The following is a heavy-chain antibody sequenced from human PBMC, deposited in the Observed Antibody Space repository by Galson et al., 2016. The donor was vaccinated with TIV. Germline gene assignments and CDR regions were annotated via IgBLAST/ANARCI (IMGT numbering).Heavy chain of an antibody. D-gene: IGHD4-17*01. CDR1: GFTFRTYA. CDR2: ISSDGSNK. Sequence: SLRLSCAASGFTFRTYAIHWVRQAPGKGLEWVAVISSDGSNKYYSDSVRGRFTISRDNSKNTLYLLMNSLRGEDMAMYYCARDPLPTYDDYNFYYYYYMDVWGKGTTVTVSS. J-gene: IGHJ6*03. CDR3: ARDPLPTYDDYNFYYYYYMDV. V-gene: IGHV3-30*03.